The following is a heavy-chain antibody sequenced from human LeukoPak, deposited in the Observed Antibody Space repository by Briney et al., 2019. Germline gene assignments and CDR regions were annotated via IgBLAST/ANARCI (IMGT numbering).Heavy chain of an antibody. CDR2: ISYDGNNA. J-gene: IGHJ4*02. D-gene: IGHD6-13*01. Sequence: QPGGSLRLSCAASGFTFSRYAMHWVRQAPGKGLEWMGVISYDGNNAYYPDSVKGQFTISRDNSRDTLYLQMDSLSAEDTAVYYCARELAAAPYYFDYWGQGTLVTVTS. CDR1: GFTFSRYA. V-gene: IGHV3-30-3*01. CDR3: ARELAAAPYYFDY.